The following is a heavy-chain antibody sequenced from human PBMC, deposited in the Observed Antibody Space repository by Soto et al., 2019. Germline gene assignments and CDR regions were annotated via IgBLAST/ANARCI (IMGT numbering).Heavy chain of an antibody. Sequence: PSETLSLTCTVSGGSISSYYWSWIQQPPGKGLEWIGYIYYSGSTNYNPSLKSRVTISVDTSKIQFSLKLSSVTAADTAVYYCAGSSGYRLDAFDIWGQGTMVTVSS. CDR1: GGSISSYY. V-gene: IGHV4-59*12. J-gene: IGHJ3*02. D-gene: IGHD3-22*01. CDR3: AGSSGYRLDAFDI. CDR2: IYYSGST.